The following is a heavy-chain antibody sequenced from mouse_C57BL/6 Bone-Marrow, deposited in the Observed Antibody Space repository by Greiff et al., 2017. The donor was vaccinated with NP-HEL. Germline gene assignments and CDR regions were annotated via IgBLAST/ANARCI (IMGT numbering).Heavy chain of an antibody. CDR3: ERSSSPQLKLQTYAMDY. D-gene: IGHD3-2*02. V-gene: IGHV1-69*01. CDR1: GYTFTSYW. J-gene: IGHJ4*01. CDR2: IDPSDSYT. Sequence: QVQLQQPGAELVMPGASVKLSCKASGYTFTSYWLHWVKQRPGQGLEWIGEIDPSDSYTNYNQKFKGKSTLTVDKSSSTAYMQLSSLTSEDSAVEYCERSSSPQLKLQTYAMDYWGQGTSVTVSS.